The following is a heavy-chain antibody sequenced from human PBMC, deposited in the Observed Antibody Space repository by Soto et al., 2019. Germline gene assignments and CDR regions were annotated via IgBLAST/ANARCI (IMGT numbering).Heavy chain of an antibody. CDR2: ISYDGSNK. Sequence: PGGSLRLSCAASGFTFSSYAMHWVRQAPGKGLEWVAVISYDGSNKYYADSVKGRFTVSRDNSKNTLYLQMNSLRAEDTAVYYCARGLRGYEDYWGQGTLVTVSS. CDR1: GFTFSSYA. V-gene: IGHV3-30-3*01. CDR3: ARGLRGYEDY. D-gene: IGHD6-13*01. J-gene: IGHJ4*02.